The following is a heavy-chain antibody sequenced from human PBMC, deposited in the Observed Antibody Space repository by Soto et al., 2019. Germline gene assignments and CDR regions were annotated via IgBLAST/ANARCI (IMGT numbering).Heavy chain of an antibody. CDR1: GFTFSSYW. J-gene: IGHJ4*02. CDR3: ARSAGGKYGHYDH. Sequence: EVQLVESGGGLVQPGGSLRLSCAASGFTFSSYWMSWVRQAPGKGLQWVANIKQDGSEKYYVDSVKGRFTISKHNAKNSLYLQMNSLRAEDTAVYYCARSAGGKYGHYDHWGQGTLVTVSS. D-gene: IGHD4-17*01. CDR2: IKQDGSEK. V-gene: IGHV3-7*01.